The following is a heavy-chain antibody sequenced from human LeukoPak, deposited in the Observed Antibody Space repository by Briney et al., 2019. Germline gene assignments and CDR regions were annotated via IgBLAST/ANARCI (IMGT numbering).Heavy chain of an antibody. CDR1: GGSISSGSYY. CDR2: IYTSGST. V-gene: IGHV4-61*02. J-gene: IGHJ4*02. D-gene: IGHD2-21*02. Sequence: PSQTLSLTCTVSGGSISSGSYYWSWIRQPAGKGLEWIGRIYTSGSTNYNPSLKSRVTISVDTSKNQFSLKLSSVTAADTAVYYWGRGYWAPFCGGDSYYFDYGGQEPLATVSS. CDR3: GRGYWAPFCGGDSYYFDY.